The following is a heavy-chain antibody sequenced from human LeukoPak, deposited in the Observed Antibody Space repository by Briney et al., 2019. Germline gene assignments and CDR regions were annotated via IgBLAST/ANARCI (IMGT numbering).Heavy chain of an antibody. CDR2: ISSSSSYI. J-gene: IGHJ3*02. D-gene: IGHD2-21*02. Sequence: PGGSLRLSCAASEFTFSIYSMNWVRQAPGKGLEWVSSISSSSSYIYYADSVKGRFTISRDSAKSSVYLQMDSLRSEDTAVYYCARRTYCGGDCYSVGAFDIWGQGTMVTVSS. V-gene: IGHV3-21*01. CDR3: ARRTYCGGDCYSVGAFDI. CDR1: EFTFSIYS.